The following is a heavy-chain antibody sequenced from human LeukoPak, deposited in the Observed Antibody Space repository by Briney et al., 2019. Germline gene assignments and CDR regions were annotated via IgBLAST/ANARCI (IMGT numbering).Heavy chain of an antibody. D-gene: IGHD3-9*01. CDR2: ISSSSSYI. CDR1: GFTFSSYS. V-gene: IGHV3-21*04. CDR3: ARDGYDILTGSPFYGMDV. Sequence: PGGSLRLSCAASGFTFSSYSMNWVRQAPGKGLEWVSSISSSSSYIYYADSVKGRFTISRDNSKNTLYLQMNSLRAEDTAVYYCARDGYDILTGSPFYGMDVWGQGTTVTVSS. J-gene: IGHJ6*02.